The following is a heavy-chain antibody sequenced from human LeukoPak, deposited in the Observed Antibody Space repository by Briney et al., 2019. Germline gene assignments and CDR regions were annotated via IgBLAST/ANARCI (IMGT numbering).Heavy chain of an antibody. CDR1: GGSISSYY. CDR2: IYTSGRA. Sequence: PSETLSLTCTVSGGSISSYYWSWIRQPAGKGLEWIGRIYTSGRANYNPSFRSRVTMSLDTSKNQCSLKLTSVTAADTAVYYCAKGTDRRYFDYWGQGTLVTVSS. D-gene: IGHD3/OR15-3a*01. V-gene: IGHV4-4*07. CDR3: AKGTDRRYFDY. J-gene: IGHJ4*02.